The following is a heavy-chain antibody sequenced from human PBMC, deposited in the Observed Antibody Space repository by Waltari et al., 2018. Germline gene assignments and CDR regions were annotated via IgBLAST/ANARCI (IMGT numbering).Heavy chain of an antibody. CDR2: ISGSGGST. J-gene: IGHJ6*02. CDR1: GFTFSSYA. CDR3: ARCVDHSSSWYQNYYYYGMDV. V-gene: IGHV3-23*01. D-gene: IGHD6-13*01. Sequence: EVQLLESGGGLVQPGGSLRLSCAASGFTFSSYAMSWVRQAPGKGLEWVSAISGSGGSTNYADSVKGRFTISRDNSKNTLYLQMNSLRAEDTAVYYCARCVDHSSSWYQNYYYYGMDVWGQGTTVTVSS.